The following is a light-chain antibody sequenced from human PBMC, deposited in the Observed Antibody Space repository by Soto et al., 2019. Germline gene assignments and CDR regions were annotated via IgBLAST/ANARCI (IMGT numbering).Light chain of an antibody. J-gene: IGKJ5*01. CDR2: EAS. CDR1: QGINNN. CDR3: QKRGNWPH. V-gene: IGKV3-11*01. Sequence: PGDRVTITCRASQGINNNLAWHQQKPGQAPRLLIYEASSRATGVPARFIGSGSGTDFTLTISSLEPEDFAIYYCQKRGNWPHFGQGTRLEIK.